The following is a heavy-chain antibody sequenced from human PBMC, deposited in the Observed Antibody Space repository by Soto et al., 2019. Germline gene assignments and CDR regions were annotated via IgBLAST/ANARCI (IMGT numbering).Heavy chain of an antibody. V-gene: IGHV2-5*02. CDR1: GFSLSTDGVG. J-gene: IGHJ3*01. CDR2: IYWDDDQ. Sequence: QITLKESGPTLVKPTQTLTLTCTFCGFSLSTDGVGVGWIRQPPGKALEWLALIYWDDDQRYSPSLKTGLTITKDTSKNQVVLTMTNMDPVDTATYYCAHAYGGTSWPNDAFDVWGQGTVVTVSS. CDR3: AHAYGGTSWPNDAFDV. D-gene: IGHD2-2*01.